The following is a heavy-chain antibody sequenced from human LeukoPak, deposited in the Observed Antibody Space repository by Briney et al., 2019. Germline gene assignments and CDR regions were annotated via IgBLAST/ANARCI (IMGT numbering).Heavy chain of an antibody. CDR3: ARESPGRSFGHFDY. CDR1: GGSISSCGYY. Sequence: SETLSLTCTVSGGSISSCGYYWSWIRQHPGKGLEWSGYIYYSGSTYYNPSLKSQVTISVDTSKNQSSLTLSSVTAADTAVYYCARESPGRSFGHFDYWGQGTLVTVSS. V-gene: IGHV4-31*01. CDR2: IYYSGST. J-gene: IGHJ4*02. D-gene: IGHD3-10*01.